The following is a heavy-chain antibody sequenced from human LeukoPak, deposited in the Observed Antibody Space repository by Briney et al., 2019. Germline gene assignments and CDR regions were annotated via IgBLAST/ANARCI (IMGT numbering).Heavy chain of an antibody. CDR1: GFTFSSYE. CDR3: AREDMGYCSVVSCYRAWFDP. D-gene: IGHD2-15*01. CDR2: ISSSGSTI. J-gene: IGHJ5*02. V-gene: IGHV3-48*03. Sequence: PGGSLRLSRAASGFTFSSYEMNWVRQAPGKGLEWVSYISSSGSTIYYADSVKGRFTISRDNEKNSLYLQMNSLRAEDTAVYYCAREDMGYCSVVSCYRAWFDPWGQGTLVTVSS.